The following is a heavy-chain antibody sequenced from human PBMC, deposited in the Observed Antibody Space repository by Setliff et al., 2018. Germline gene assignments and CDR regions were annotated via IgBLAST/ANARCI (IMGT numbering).Heavy chain of an antibody. V-gene: IGHV4-39*01. CDR2: IYYNGNS. CDR3: TVYNTGSSKDHY. CDR1: GDSIISNTYY. Sequence: PSETLSLTCTVSGDSIISNTYYWGWIRQPPGKGLEWIGSIYYNGNSYYNPSLKSRVTISVDTSKNQFSLKLSSVTAADTALYYCTVYNTGSSKDHYWGQGTPVTVSS. J-gene: IGHJ4*02. D-gene: IGHD2-8*02.